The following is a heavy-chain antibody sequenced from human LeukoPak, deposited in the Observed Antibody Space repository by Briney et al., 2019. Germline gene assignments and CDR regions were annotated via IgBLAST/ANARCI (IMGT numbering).Heavy chain of an antibody. CDR3: ASSYYYYYGMDV. Sequence: KSSETLSLTCTVSGGSISSGGYYWSWIRQHPGKGLEWIGYIYYSGSTYYNPSLKSRVTISVDTSKNQFSLKLSSVTAADTAVYYCASSYYYYYGMDVWGQGTTVTVSS. J-gene: IGHJ6*02. CDR1: GGSISSGGYY. CDR2: IYYSGST. V-gene: IGHV4-31*03.